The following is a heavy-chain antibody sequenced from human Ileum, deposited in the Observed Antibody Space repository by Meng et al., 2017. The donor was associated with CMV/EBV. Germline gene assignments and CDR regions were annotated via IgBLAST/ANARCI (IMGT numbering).Heavy chain of an antibody. CDR1: GGSISSGSHF. Sequence: LRRQESGPGLVKPSGTLSPPCSVSGGSISSGSHFWVWIRQPPGKGLEWIGTIYYTGTTYYNPSLRSRVTISVDTSKNQFSLKLSSVTAADTALYYCARGFYDFWEPDYWGHGTLVTVSS. J-gene: IGHJ4*01. CDR2: IYYTGTT. V-gene: IGHV4-39*07. CDR3: ARGFYDFWEPDY. D-gene: IGHD3/OR15-3a*01.